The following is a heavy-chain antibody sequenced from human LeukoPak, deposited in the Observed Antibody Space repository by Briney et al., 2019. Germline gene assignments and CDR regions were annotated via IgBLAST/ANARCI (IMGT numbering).Heavy chain of an antibody. J-gene: IGHJ6*04. CDR2: IYYSGST. Sequence: SETLSLTCTVSGGSISSYYWSWIRQPPGKGLEWIGYIYYSGSTNYNPSLKSRVTTSVDTSKNQFSLKLSSVTAADTAVYYCASAAAAGILDVWGKGTTVTVSS. V-gene: IGHV4-59*01. CDR3: ASAAAAGILDV. CDR1: GGSISSYY. D-gene: IGHD6-13*01.